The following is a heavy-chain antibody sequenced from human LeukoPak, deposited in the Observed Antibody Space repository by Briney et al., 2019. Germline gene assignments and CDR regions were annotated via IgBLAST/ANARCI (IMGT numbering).Heavy chain of an antibody. D-gene: IGHD3-22*01. Sequence: GGSLRLSCAASGFTFSSYGMHWVRQAPGKGLGWVAVISYDGSNKYYADSVKGRFTISRDNSKNTLYLQMNSLRAEDTAVYYCAKDSSGHGFDYWGQGTLVTVSS. V-gene: IGHV3-30*18. J-gene: IGHJ4*02. CDR3: AKDSSGHGFDY. CDR1: GFTFSSYG. CDR2: ISYDGSNK.